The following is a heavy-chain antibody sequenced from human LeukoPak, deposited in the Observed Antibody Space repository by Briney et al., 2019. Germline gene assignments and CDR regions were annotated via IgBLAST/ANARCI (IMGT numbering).Heavy chain of an antibody. Sequence: GRSLRLSCAASGFTFSSYAMHWVRQAPGKGLEWVSYISSSSSTIYYADSVKGRFTISRDNAKNSLYLQMNSLRAEDTAVYYCARVMVTDYWGQGTLVTVSS. V-gene: IGHV3-48*04. D-gene: IGHD5-18*01. CDR2: ISSSSSTI. J-gene: IGHJ4*02. CDR1: GFTFSSYA. CDR3: ARVMVTDY.